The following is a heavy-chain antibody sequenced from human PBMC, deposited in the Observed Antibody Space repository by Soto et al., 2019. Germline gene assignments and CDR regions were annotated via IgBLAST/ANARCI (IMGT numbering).Heavy chain of an antibody. Sequence: GGSLRLSCAASGFTFSHYPMHWVRQAPGKGLEWVSFVSCSGSTIYYADSVKGRFTISRDNAKNSLYLQMNSLRAEDTAVYYCARDSFRGGQAFDYWGQGTLVTVSS. D-gene: IGHD3-3*02. V-gene: IGHV3-48*01. CDR1: GFTFSHYP. CDR2: VSCSGSTI. CDR3: ARDSFRGGQAFDY. J-gene: IGHJ4*02.